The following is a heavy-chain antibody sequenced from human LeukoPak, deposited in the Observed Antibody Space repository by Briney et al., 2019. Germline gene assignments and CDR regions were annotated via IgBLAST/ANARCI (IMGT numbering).Heavy chain of an antibody. CDR2: ISAYNGNT. Sequence: ASVKVSCKASGYTFTSYGISWVRQAPGQGLEWMGWISAYNGNTNSAQKLQGSVTMTTNTSTSTAYMELSSLRSDDTAVYYCPILFGELLDYWGQGTLVTVSS. J-gene: IGHJ4*02. CDR3: PILFGELLDY. CDR1: GYTFTSYG. V-gene: IGHV1-18*01. D-gene: IGHD3-10*01.